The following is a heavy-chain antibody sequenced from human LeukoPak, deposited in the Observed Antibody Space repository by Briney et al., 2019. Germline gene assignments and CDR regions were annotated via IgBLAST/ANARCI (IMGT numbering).Heavy chain of an antibody. CDR1: GGTFSSYA. Sequence: GASVKVSCKASGGTFSSYAISWVRQAPGQGLEWMGGIIPIFGTANYAQKFQGRVTITADESMSTAYMELSSLRSEDTAVYYCVGASTKHDAFDIWGQGTMVTVSS. D-gene: IGHD4/OR15-4a*01. CDR2: IIPIFGTA. CDR3: VGASTKHDAFDI. J-gene: IGHJ3*02. V-gene: IGHV1-69*13.